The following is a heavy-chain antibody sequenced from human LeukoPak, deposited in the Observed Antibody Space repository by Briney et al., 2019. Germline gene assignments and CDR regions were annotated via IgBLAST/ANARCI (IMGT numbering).Heavy chain of an antibody. J-gene: IGHJ4*02. D-gene: IGHD3-22*01. CDR3: ARGAFYDSLPLDY. V-gene: IGHV4-59*01. CDR2: IYYSGST. CDR1: GGSISSYY. Sequence: PSETLSLTRTVSGGSISSYYWSWIRQPPGKGLEWIGYIYYSGSTNYNPSLKSRVTISVDTSKNQFSLKLSSVTAAVTAVYYCARGAFYDSLPLDYWGQGTLVTVSS.